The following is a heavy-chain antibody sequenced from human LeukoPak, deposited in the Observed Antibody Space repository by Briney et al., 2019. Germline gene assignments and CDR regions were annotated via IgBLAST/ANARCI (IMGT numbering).Heavy chain of an antibody. V-gene: IGHV1-46*01. D-gene: IGHD1-14*01. Sequence: SVKVSCKASGGTFTTYYVHLVRQAPGQGLEWMGVINPSGDGTNYPQRLQGRVTLTRDTSTSTVYMELSSLRSEGTAIYYCAKETPNTGWFDPWGQGTLVTVSS. CDR1: GGTFTTYY. CDR2: INPSGDGT. J-gene: IGHJ5*02. CDR3: AKETPNTGWFDP.